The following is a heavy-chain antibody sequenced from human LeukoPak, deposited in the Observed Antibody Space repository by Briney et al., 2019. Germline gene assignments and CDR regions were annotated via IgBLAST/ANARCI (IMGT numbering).Heavy chain of an antibody. CDR3: ARVGPVAGTYFDY. D-gene: IGHD6-19*01. V-gene: IGHV3-48*03. Sequence: GGSLRLSCAASGFTFSSYEMNWVRQAPGKGLEWVSYISSSGSTMYYADSVKGRFTISRDNAKNSLYLQMNSLRAEDTAVYYCARVGPVAGTYFDYWGQGTLVTVSS. J-gene: IGHJ4*02. CDR1: GFTFSSYE. CDR2: ISSSGSTM.